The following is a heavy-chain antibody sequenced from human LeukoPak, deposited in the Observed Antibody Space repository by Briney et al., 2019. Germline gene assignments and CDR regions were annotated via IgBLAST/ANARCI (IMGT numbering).Heavy chain of an antibody. CDR1: GFTFSSYA. CDR2: ISDSGGST. Sequence: PGGSLRLSCAASGFTFSSYAMSWVRQAPGKGLEWVSAISDSGGSTFYADSVKGRFTISRDNSKNTLYLQMNSLRAEDTAVYYCARDLADMDDSRTAFDIWGQGTMVTVSS. J-gene: IGHJ3*02. V-gene: IGHV3-23*01. CDR3: ARDLADMDDSRTAFDI. D-gene: IGHD2-2*01.